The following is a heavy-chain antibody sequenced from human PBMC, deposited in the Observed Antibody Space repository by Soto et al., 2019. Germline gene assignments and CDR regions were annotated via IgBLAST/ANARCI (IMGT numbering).Heavy chain of an antibody. V-gene: IGHV4-34*01. J-gene: IGHJ5*01. CDR2: INHSGST. D-gene: IGHD6-13*01. Sequence: PSETLSLTCAVYGGSFSGYYWSWIRQPPGKGLEWIGEINHSGSTNYNPSLKSRVTISVDTSKNQFSLKLSSVTAADTAVYYCARGRVRYSSRNWFDPWGQGTLVTVSS. CDR1: GGSFSGYY. CDR3: ARGRVRYSSRNWFDP.